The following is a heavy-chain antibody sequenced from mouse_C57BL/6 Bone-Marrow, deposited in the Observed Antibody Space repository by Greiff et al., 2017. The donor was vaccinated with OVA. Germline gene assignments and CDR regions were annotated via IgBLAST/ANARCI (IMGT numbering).Heavy chain of an antibody. CDR1: GYTFTSYW. V-gene: IGHV1-64*01. D-gene: IGHD1-1*01. CDR2: IHPNSGST. J-gene: IGHJ2*01. Sequence: VQLQQPGAELVKPGASVKLSCKASGYTFTSYWMHWVKQRPGQGLEWIGMIHPNSGSTNYNEKFKSKATLTVDKSSSTAYMQLSSLTSEDSAVYDCARGDYYGSSYFDYWGQGTTLTVSS. CDR3: ARGDYYGSSYFDY.